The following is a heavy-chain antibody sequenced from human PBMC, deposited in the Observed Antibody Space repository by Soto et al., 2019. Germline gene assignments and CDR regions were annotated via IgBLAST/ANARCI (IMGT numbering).Heavy chain of an antibody. J-gene: IGHJ3*02. Sequence: QGTLKESGPTLVKPTQTLTLTCSFSGFSLSTSGVGVGWIRQSPGKALEWLALIYWSGDEHYRPSLKSRLSITKDPSKNHVVLIMPDMGPVDTATYYCARGIATLPVFAFDIWGQGTMVTVSS. CDR1: GFSLSTSGVG. D-gene: IGHD6-13*01. V-gene: IGHV2-5*01. CDR2: IYWSGDE. CDR3: ARGIATLPVFAFDI.